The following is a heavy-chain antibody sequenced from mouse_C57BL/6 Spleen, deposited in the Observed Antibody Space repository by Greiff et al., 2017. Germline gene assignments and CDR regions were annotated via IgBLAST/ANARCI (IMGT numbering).Heavy chain of an antibody. V-gene: IGHV5-4*01. CDR1: GFTFSSYA. Sequence: EVQRVESGGGLVKPGGSLKLSCAASGFTFSSYAMSWVRQTPEKRLEWVATISDGGSYTYYPDNVKGRFTISRDNAKNNLYLQMSHLKSEDTAMYYGARVLYSKGDWYFDVWGTGTTVTVSS. J-gene: IGHJ1*03. CDR3: ARVLYSKGDWYFDV. CDR2: ISDGGSYT. D-gene: IGHD2-5*01.